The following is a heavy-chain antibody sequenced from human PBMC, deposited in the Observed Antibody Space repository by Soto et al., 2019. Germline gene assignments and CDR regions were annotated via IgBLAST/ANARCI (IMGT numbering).Heavy chain of an antibody. V-gene: IGHV4-59*01. D-gene: IGHD5-18*01. Sequence: PSETLSLTCTVSGGSISSYYWSWIRQPPGKGLEWIGYIYYSGSTNYNPSLKSRVTISVDTSKNRFSLKLSSVTAADTAVYYCARVLGIQLWSPGMDVWGQGTTVTVSS. CDR3: ARVLGIQLWSPGMDV. CDR1: GGSISSYY. J-gene: IGHJ6*02. CDR2: IYYSGST.